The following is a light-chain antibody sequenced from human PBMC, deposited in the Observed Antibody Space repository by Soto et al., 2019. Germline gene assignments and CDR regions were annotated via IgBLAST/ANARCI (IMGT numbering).Light chain of an antibody. Sequence: EIVMTQSPATLSVSPGERATLSCRASQSVDTDLAWYQQKPGQAPRLLIYGASTRATGIPARFSGSGSGTGFTLTISSLQSEDFAVYYCHQYDDWPPGGTFGQGTKVEIK. J-gene: IGKJ1*01. CDR1: QSVDTD. V-gene: IGKV3-15*01. CDR2: GAS. CDR3: HQYDDWPPGGT.